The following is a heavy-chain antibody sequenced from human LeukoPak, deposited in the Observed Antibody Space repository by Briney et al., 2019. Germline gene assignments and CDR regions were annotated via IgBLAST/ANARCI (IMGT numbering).Heavy chain of an antibody. D-gene: IGHD5-24*01. CDR2: ISGSGGST. Sequence: GGSLRLSCAASGFTFSSYAMSWVRQAPGKGLEWVSAISGSGGSTYYAASVKGRFTISRDNSKNTLYLQMNSLRAEDTAVYYCAKARARWLQLLDYWGQGTLVTVSS. CDR3: AKARARWLQLLDY. CDR1: GFTFSSYA. J-gene: IGHJ4*02. V-gene: IGHV3-23*01.